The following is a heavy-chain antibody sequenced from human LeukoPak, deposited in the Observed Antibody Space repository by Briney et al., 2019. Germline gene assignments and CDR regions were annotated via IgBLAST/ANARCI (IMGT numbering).Heavy chain of an antibody. CDR1: GVTFSSYG. CDR3: ARDLEWELIGSEGMDV. Sequence: AGSLRLSCTASGVTFSSYGMHWVRQAPAKGLERVAVMWYDGNNKYYADSLKSRCTISRDNSKNTLYVQMSSLRAEGRAVYYCARDLEWELIGSEGMDVWGQGTTVTVSS. J-gene: IGHJ6*02. D-gene: IGHD1-26*01. CDR2: MWYDGNNK. V-gene: IGHV3-33*08.